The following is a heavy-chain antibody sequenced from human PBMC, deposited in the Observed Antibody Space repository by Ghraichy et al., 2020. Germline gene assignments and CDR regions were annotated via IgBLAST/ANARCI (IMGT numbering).Heavy chain of an antibody. CDR1: GITFSRYG. J-gene: IGHJ4*02. Sequence: GGSLRLSCVASGITFSRYGMHWVRQAPGKGLEWVAIISSDGDTQYYGDSVRGRFTISRDNSQNTGFLQMKSLRLEDAALYYCAKGCAGGTNCFYTDYWGRGTQVTVSS. CDR2: ISSDGDTQ. V-gene: IGHV3-30*18. D-gene: IGHD2-8*02. CDR3: AKGCAGGTNCFYTDY.